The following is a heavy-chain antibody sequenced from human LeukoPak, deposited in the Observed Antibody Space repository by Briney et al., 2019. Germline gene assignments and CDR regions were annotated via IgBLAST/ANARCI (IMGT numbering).Heavy chain of an antibody. CDR2: INHSGST. D-gene: IGHD5-24*01. J-gene: IGHJ4*02. Sequence: SETLSLTCAVYGGSFSGYYWSWIRQPPGKGLEWIGEINHSGSTNYNPSLKSRVTISVDTSKNQFSLKLSSVIAADTAVYYCAREMAEMATISSYFDYWGQGTLVTVSS. CDR1: GGSFSGYY. CDR3: AREMAEMATISSYFDY. V-gene: IGHV4-34*01.